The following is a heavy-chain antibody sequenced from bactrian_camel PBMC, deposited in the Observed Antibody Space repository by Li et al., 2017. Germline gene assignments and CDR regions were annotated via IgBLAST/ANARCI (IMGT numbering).Heavy chain of an antibody. Sequence: DVQLVESGGGSVQAGGSLRLSCAISGFDYSTYCMGWFRQGPGKKREGVAAIYIAGNNTHHAGSVLGRFTISQDKAKSTVYLEMNSLKSEDTAVYYCAAALYGFSCEYNYWGQGTQVTVS. D-gene: IGHD6*01. CDR2: IYIAGNNT. CDR3: AAALYGFSCEYNY. V-gene: IGHV3S31*01. J-gene: IGHJ4*01. CDR1: GFDYSTYC.